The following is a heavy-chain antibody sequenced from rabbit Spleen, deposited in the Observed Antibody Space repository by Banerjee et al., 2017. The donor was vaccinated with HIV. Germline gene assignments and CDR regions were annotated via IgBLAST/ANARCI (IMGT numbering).Heavy chain of an antibody. J-gene: IGHJ3*01. D-gene: IGHD4-2*01. CDR1: GFSLSTSDR. Sequence: QEQLEESGGDLVKPEGSLTLTCTVSGFSLSTSDRICWVRQAPGKGLEWIACMPTSSGTTWYASWVNGRFIMSRTSSTTVTLQMTSLTAADTATYFCSRWNAGGAANYVNVNDFHLWGQGTLVTVS. V-gene: IGHV1S45*01. CDR3: SRWNAGGAANYVNVNDFHL. CDR2: MPTSSGTT.